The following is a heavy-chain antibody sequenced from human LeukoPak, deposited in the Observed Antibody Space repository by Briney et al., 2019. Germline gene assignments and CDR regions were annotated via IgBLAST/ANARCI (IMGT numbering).Heavy chain of an antibody. J-gene: IGHJ5*02. CDR3: AREGNTYGSNWFDP. CDR1: GGYMSSYY. Sequence: SETLSLTCTVSGGYMSSYYWSWIRQPPGKGLEWIGYIYYSGSTNYNPSLKSRVTISVDTSKNQFSLKLSSVTAADTAVYYCAREGNTYGSNWFDPWGQGTLVTVSS. CDR2: IYYSGST. V-gene: IGHV4-59*01. D-gene: IGHD5-18*01.